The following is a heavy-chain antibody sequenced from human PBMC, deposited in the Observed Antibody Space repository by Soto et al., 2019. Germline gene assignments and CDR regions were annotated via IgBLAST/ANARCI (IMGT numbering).Heavy chain of an antibody. CDR1: GGTFSSYT. CDR3: ARASANYYDRSGYRVFDI. Sequence: QVQLVQSGAEVKKPGSSVKVSCKASGGTFSSYTISWVRQAPGQGLEWMGRIIPILGIANYAQKFQGRVTITADKSTSTAYMELSSLRSEDTAVYYCARASANYYDRSGYRVFDIWGQGTMVTVSS. J-gene: IGHJ3*02. D-gene: IGHD3-22*01. V-gene: IGHV1-69*02. CDR2: IIPILGIA.